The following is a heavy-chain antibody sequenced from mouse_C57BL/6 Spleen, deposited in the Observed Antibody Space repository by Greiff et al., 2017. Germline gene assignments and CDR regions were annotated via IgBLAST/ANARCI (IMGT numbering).Heavy chain of an antibody. CDR1: GYSITSGYY. D-gene: IGHD1-1*01. CDR2: ISYDGSN. V-gene: IGHV3-6*01. J-gene: IGHJ4*01. Sequence: DVKLQESGPGLVKPSQSLSLTCSVTGYSITSGYYWNWIRQFPGNKLEWMGYISYDGSNNYNPSPKNRISITRDTSKNQFFLKLNSVTTEDTATYYCARDGFPYYYGSSYNAMDYWGQGTSVTVSS. CDR3: ARDGFPYYYGSSYNAMDY.